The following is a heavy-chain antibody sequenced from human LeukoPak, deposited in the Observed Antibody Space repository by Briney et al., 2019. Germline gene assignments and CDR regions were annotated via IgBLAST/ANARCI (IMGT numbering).Heavy chain of an antibody. Sequence: SETLSLTCTVSGGSISSSSYYWGWIRQSPGKGLEWIGSIYYSGSTYYNPSLKSRVTISVETSKNQFSLKLSSVTAADTAVYYCARSRHCSSTSCYSFDYWGQGTLVTVSS. CDR1: GGSISSSSYY. D-gene: IGHD2-2*01. CDR3: ARSRHCSSTSCYSFDY. CDR2: IYYSGST. J-gene: IGHJ4*02. V-gene: IGHV4-39*01.